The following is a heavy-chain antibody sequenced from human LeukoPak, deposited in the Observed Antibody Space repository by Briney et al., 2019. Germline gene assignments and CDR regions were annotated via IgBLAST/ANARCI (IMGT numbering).Heavy chain of an antibody. V-gene: IGHV3-30*18. CDR1: GFTFSSYD. D-gene: IGHD3-9*01. J-gene: IGHJ6*02. CDR3: AKEGGDYDILTGYEDPVYYYYGMDV. Sequence: GRSLRLSCAASGFTFSSYDMHWVRQAPGKGLEWVAVISYDGSNKYYADSVKGRFTISRDNSKNTLYLQMNSLRAEDTAVYYCAKEGGDYDILTGYEDPVYYYYGMDVWGQGTTVTVSS. CDR2: ISYDGSNK.